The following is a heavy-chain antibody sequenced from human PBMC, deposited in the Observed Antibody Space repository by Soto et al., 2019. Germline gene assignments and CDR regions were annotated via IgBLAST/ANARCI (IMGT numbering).Heavy chain of an antibody. V-gene: IGHV3-33*01. D-gene: IGHD1-26*01. CDR2: IWYDGSNK. Sequence: QVQLVESGGGVVQPGRSLRLSCAASGFTFSSYGMHWVRQAPGKGLEWVAVIWYDGSNKYYADSVKGRFTISRDNSKNTLYLQMNSLRADDTAVYYCARAMGATDAFDIWGQGTMVTVSS. CDR1: GFTFSSYG. J-gene: IGHJ3*02. CDR3: ARAMGATDAFDI.